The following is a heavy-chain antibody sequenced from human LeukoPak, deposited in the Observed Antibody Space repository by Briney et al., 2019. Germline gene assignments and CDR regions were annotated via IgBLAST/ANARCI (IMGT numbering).Heavy chain of an antibody. D-gene: IGHD3-22*01. CDR2: ISYDGRNE. CDR3: ASPYNSSSYYKPLKY. J-gene: IGHJ4*02. CDR1: GFTFSSYA. V-gene: IGHV3-30*04. Sequence: PGGSLRLSCAASGFTFSSYAMPWVRQAPGKGLEWVALISYDGRNEYYADTVKGRFTISRDNSENTLYLQMNSLRADDTAMYYCASPYNSSSYYKPLKYWGQGTLVTVSS.